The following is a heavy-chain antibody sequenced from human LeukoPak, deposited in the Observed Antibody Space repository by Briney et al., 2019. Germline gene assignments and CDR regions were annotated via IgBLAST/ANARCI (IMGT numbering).Heavy chain of an antibody. CDR2: IYYSGST. CDR1: GGSISSSGYY. CDR3: ATDYVWGSFRYTL. D-gene: IGHD3-16*02. V-gene: IGHV4-39*01. J-gene: IGHJ4*02. Sequence: SETLSLTCTVSGGSISSSGYYWGWIRQPPGKGLEWIGSIYYSGSTYYNPSLKSRVTISVDASKNQFSLELSSVTAADTAVYYCATDYVWGSFRYTLWGQGTLVTLSS.